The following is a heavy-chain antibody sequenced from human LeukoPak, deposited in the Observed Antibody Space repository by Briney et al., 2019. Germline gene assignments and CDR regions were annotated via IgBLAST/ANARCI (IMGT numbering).Heavy chain of an antibody. CDR1: GGSISSSSYY. V-gene: IGHV4-39*07. J-gene: IGHJ3*02. Sequence: SETLSLTCTVSGGSISSSSYYWGWIRQPPGKGLEWIGSIYYSGSTYYNPSLKSRVTISVDTSKNQFSLKLSSVTAADTAVYYCARDGAAAGTGDAFDIWGQGTMVTVSS. CDR2: IYYSGST. D-gene: IGHD6-13*01. CDR3: ARDGAAAGTGDAFDI.